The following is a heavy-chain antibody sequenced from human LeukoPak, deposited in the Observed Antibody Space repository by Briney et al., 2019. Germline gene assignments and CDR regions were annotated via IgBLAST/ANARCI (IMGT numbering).Heavy chain of an antibody. CDR1: GFTFSDYY. V-gene: IGHV3-11*05. CDR3: VRGEEIVVVTAIGY. J-gene: IGHJ4*02. Sequence: GGSLRLSCAASGFTFSDYYMSWIRQAPGKGLEWLSYISSSNTYTKYADSVKGRFTISRDNAKNSLYLQMNSLRAEDTAVYYCVRGEEIVVVTAIGYWGQGTLVTVSS. CDR2: ISSSNTYT. D-gene: IGHD2-21*02.